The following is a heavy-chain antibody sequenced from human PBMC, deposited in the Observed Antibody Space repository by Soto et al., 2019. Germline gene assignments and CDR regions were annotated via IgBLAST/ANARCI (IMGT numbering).Heavy chain of an antibody. CDR2: INHSGST. Sequence: SETLSLTCAVYGGSFSGYYWSWIRQPPGKGLEWIGEINHSGSTNYNPSLKSRVTISVDTSRNQFSLRLNSVTAADTAVYYCARTFLGPDLLADSFVDYYYYMDVWGQGTTVTVSS. CDR3: ARTFLGPDLLADSFVDYYYYMDV. V-gene: IGHV4-34*01. D-gene: IGHD3-9*01. J-gene: IGHJ6*03. CDR1: GGSFSGYY.